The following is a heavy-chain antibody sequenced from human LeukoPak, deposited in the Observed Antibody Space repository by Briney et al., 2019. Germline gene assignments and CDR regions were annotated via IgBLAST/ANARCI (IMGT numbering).Heavy chain of an antibody. Sequence: GGSLRLSCAASGFTFSSYAMHWVRQAPGKGLEWVAFISYGGTNKFYEDSVKSRFTISRDTPKNTLFPQVNSLRAEDTAVYYCARDLTGWGESSGYSDNWGQGTLVTVSS. J-gene: IGHJ4*02. CDR3: ARDLTGWGESSGYSDN. V-gene: IGHV3-30*01. CDR2: ISYGGTNK. CDR1: GFTFSSYA. D-gene: IGHD3-22*01.